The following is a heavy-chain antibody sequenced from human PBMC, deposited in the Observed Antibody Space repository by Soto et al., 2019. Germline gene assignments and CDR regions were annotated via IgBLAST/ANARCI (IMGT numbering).Heavy chain of an antibody. CDR1: GYTFISYA. D-gene: IGHD5-18*01. V-gene: IGHV1-3*01. CDR2: INAGKGDT. CDR3: ARDTGYGPFDP. Sequence: VASVKVSCKASGYTFISYAIHWVRQAPGQGLEWMGWINAGKGDTKYSQKFQGRVTFTRDTSASAAYMELSSLRSEDTALYYCARDTGYGPFDPWGQGTLVTVSS. J-gene: IGHJ5*02.